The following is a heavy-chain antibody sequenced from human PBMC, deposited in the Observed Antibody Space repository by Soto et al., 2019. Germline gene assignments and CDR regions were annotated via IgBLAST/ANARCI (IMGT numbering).Heavy chain of an antibody. V-gene: IGHV3-23*01. CDR2: ISGSGGST. Sequence: EVQLLESGGGLVQPGGSLRLSCAASGFTFSSDAMSWVRQAPGKGLEWVSAISGSGGSTYYADSVKGRFTISRDNSKDTLFLQINSLRAEDTAVYYTAKDSSRWYAAYYLYYMAVWGQGTTVTVSS. J-gene: IGHJ6*03. CDR1: GFTFSSDA. CDR3: AKDSSRWYAAYYLYYMAV. D-gene: IGHD6-13*01.